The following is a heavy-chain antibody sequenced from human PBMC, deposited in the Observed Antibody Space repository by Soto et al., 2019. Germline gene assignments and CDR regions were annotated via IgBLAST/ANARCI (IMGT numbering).Heavy chain of an antibody. CDR2: ISYDGSNK. V-gene: IGHV3-30-3*01. CDR1: GFTFSSYA. Sequence: QVQLVESGGGVVQPGRCLRLSCAASGFTFSSYAMHWVRQAPCKGLEWVAVISYDGSNKYYADSVKGRFTISRDNSKNTLYLQMNSRRAEDTAVYYCERDRSSSWYYYGMDVWGQGTTVTVSS. CDR3: ERDRSSSWYYYGMDV. D-gene: IGHD6-13*01. J-gene: IGHJ6*02.